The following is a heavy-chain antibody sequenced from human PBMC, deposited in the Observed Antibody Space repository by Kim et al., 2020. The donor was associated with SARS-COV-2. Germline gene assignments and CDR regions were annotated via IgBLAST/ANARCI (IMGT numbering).Heavy chain of an antibody. CDR3: ARDVGKGRPAGTRGNWFDP. Sequence: SETLSLTCTVSGGSISSGSYYWSWIRQPAEKGLEWIGRIYTSGSTNYNPSLKSRVTISVDTSKNQFSLKLSSVTAADTAVYYCARDVGKGRPAGTRGNWFDPWGQGTLVTVSS. J-gene: IGHJ5*02. V-gene: IGHV4-61*02. CDR2: IYTSGST. D-gene: IGHD6-13*01. CDR1: GGSISSGSYY.